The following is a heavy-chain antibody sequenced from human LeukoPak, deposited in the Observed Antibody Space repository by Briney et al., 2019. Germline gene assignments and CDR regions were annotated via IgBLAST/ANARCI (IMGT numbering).Heavy chain of an antibody. CDR1: GGTFSSYA. V-gene: IGHV1-69*13. Sequence: SVKVSCKASGGTFSSYAISWVRQAPGQGLEWMGGIIPIFGTANYARKFQGRVTITADESTSTAYMELSSLRSEDTAVYYCARDYYGSGSYYKPNPVTLGYWGQGTLVTVSS. J-gene: IGHJ4*02. CDR3: ARDYYGSGSYYKPNPVTLGY. CDR2: IIPIFGTA. D-gene: IGHD3-10*01.